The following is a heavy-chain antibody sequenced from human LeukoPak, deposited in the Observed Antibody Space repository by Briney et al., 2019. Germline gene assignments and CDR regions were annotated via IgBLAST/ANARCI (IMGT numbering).Heavy chain of an antibody. V-gene: IGHV1-46*01. CDR1: GYTFTNYY. CDR2: INPGGANT. Sequence: ASVRVSCTASGYTFTNYYIDWVRQAPGQGLEWMGLINPGGANTNYAQTFQGRVTMTRDTSISTAHMELSRLRSDDTAVYYCAIDMRYDSSGLPDYWGQGTLVTVSS. J-gene: IGHJ4*02. D-gene: IGHD6-19*01. CDR3: AIDMRYDSSGLPDY.